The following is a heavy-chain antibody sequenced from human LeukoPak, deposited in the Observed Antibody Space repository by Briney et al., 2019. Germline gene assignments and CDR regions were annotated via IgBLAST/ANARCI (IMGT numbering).Heavy chain of an antibody. CDR2: INPSGGST. V-gene: IGHV1-46*01. J-gene: IGHJ6*02. CDR1: GYTFTSYY. D-gene: IGHD6-13*01. Sequence: ASVKVSCKASGYTFTSYYMHWVRQAPGQGLEWMGIINPSGGSTSYAQKFQGRVTMTRDTSASTVYMELSSLRSEDTAVYYCARDGYSSSWEGYYYYCGMDVGGQGPTVSVPS. CDR3: ARDGYSSSWEGYYYYCGMDV.